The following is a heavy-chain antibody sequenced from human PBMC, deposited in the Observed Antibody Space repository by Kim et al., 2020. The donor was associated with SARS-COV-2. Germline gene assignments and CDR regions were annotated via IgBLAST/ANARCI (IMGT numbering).Heavy chain of an antibody. V-gene: IGHV6-1*01. J-gene: IGHJ6*02. CDR2: TYYRSKWYN. CDR1: GDSVSSNSAA. CDR3: ARETIFGVVTTTYYYYGMDV. Sequence: SQTLSLTCAISGDSVSSNSAAWNWIRQSPSRGLEWLGRTYYRSKWYNDYAVSVKSRITINPDTSKNQFSLQLNSVTPEDTAVYYCARETIFGVVTTTYYYYGMDVWGQGTTVTVSS. D-gene: IGHD3-3*01.